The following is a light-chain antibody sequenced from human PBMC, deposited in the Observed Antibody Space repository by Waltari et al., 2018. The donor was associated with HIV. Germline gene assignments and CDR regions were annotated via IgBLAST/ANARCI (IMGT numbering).Light chain of an antibody. CDR3: YSTDSSGKGV. J-gene: IGLJ3*02. V-gene: IGLV3-10*01. Sequence: SYELTQAPSVSVSPGPTARITCFCPIMPYNYPFWYQQKSGQAPVVVIYAGYNRPSGIPERFSGSRSGTTATLTITGAQVDDEGDYYCYSTDSSGKGVFGGGTKLTVL. CDR1: IMPYNY. CDR2: AGY.